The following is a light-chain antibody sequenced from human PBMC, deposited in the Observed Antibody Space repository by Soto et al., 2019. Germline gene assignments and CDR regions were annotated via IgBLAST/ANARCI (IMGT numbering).Light chain of an antibody. CDR2: TSS. CDR3: QQSYSTPPT. V-gene: IGKV1-39*01. J-gene: IGKJ1*01. CDR1: QSIGRN. Sequence: DIQMTQSPASLPASVGDRVTISCRASQSIGRNLNWYQQKPGKAPTLLIFTSSSLQSGVPSRFSGSGSGTDFILTISSLQPEDFATYYCQQSYSTPPTFGQGTKVDIK.